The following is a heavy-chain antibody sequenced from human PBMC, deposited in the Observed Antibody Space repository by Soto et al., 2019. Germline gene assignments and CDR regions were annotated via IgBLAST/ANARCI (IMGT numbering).Heavy chain of an antibody. CDR3: ARGGSGSHHYYYYGMDV. J-gene: IGHJ6*02. Sequence: ASVKVSCKTPGYTFTRYNIHWVRQAPGQRLEWMGWMNANNGNTGYAQKFQGRVTMTRNTSISTAYMELSSLRSEDAAVYYCARGGSGSHHYYYYGMDVWGQGTTVTVSS. V-gene: IGHV1-8*01. D-gene: IGHD3-10*01. CDR2: MNANNGNT. CDR1: GYTFTRYN.